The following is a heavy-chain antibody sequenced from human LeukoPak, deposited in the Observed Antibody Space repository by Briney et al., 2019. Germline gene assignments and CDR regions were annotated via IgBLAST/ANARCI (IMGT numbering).Heavy chain of an antibody. CDR1: GGSISSYY. CDR3: ARDLAYCSSTSCYWGEWFDP. CDR2: IYYSGST. J-gene: IGHJ5*02. Sequence: PSQTLSLTCTVSGGSISSYYWSWIRQPPGKGLEWIGYIYYSGSTNYNPSLKSRVTISVDTSKNQFSLKLSSVTAADTAVYYCARDLAYCSSTSCYWGEWFDPWGQGTLVTVSS. V-gene: IGHV4-59*01. D-gene: IGHD2-2*01.